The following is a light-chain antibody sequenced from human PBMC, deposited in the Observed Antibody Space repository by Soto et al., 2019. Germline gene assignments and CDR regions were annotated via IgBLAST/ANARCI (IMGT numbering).Light chain of an antibody. CDR2: EGS. CDR3: CSYAGSLVV. V-gene: IGLV2-23*01. CDR1: SSDVGSYNL. Sequence: QSALTHPASVSGSPGQSITISCTGTSSDVGSYNLVSWYQKHPCKAPKLMIYEGSNRPSGVSNRCSGYKSVNTASLTISGLQAEDEADYYCCSYAGSLVVFGGGTKLTVL. J-gene: IGLJ2*01.